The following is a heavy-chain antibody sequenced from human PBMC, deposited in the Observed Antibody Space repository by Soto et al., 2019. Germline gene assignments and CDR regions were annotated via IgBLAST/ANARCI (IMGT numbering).Heavy chain of an antibody. Sequence: SETLSLTCTVSGGSISSSSYYWGWIRQPPGKGLEWIGSIYYSGSTYYNPSLKSRVTISVDTSKNQFSLKLSSVTAADTAVYYCARTTKAVAGTDWFDPWGQGTLVTGSS. J-gene: IGHJ5*02. CDR3: ARTTKAVAGTDWFDP. CDR2: IYYSGST. D-gene: IGHD6-19*01. V-gene: IGHV4-39*01. CDR1: GGSISSSSYY.